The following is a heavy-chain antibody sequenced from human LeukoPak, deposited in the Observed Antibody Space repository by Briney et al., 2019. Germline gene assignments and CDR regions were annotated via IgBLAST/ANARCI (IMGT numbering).Heavy chain of an antibody. Sequence: SETLSLTCAVYVGSLSGYYWSWIRHPPGKGLECIGEINHSGSTNYNPSLKSRVTISVDTSKNQFSLKLSSVTAADTAVYYCARGPHTGVNYYDSSGYYYWGQGTLVTVSS. CDR2: INHSGST. CDR1: VGSLSGYY. J-gene: IGHJ4*02. V-gene: IGHV4-34*01. CDR3: ARGPHTGVNYYDSSGYYY. D-gene: IGHD3-22*01.